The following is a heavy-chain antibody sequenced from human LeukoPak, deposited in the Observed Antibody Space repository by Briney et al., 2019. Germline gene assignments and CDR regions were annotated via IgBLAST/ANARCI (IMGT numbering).Heavy chain of an antibody. Sequence: GGSLRLSCAASGFTFSNYWMSWVRQAPGKGLEWVANIKQDGNEKSYVDSVKGRFTISRDNAKNSLYLQMNSLRVEDTAVYYCARALSVSYWGQGTLVTVSS. CDR1: GFTFSNYW. CDR3: ARALSVSY. J-gene: IGHJ4*02. D-gene: IGHD6-25*01. CDR2: IKQDGNEK. V-gene: IGHV3-7*01.